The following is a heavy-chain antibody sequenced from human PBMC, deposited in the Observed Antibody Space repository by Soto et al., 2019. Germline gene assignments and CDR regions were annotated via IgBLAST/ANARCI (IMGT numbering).Heavy chain of an antibody. CDR3: ARPNVVVVAATLYYYYGMDV. D-gene: IGHD2-15*01. CDR1: GGTFSSYA. V-gene: IGHV1-69*06. Sequence: ASVKVSCKASGGTFSSYAISWVRQAPGQGLEWMGGIIPIFGTANYAQKFQGRVTITADKSTSTAYMELSSLRSEDTAVYYCARPNVVVVAATLYYYYGMDVWGQGTTVTVSS. J-gene: IGHJ6*02. CDR2: IIPIFGTA.